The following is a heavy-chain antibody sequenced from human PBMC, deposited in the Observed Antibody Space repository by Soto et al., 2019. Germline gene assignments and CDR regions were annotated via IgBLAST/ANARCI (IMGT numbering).Heavy chain of an antibody. J-gene: IGHJ4*02. CDR3: AHRVLRTVFGLVTTTAIYFDF. V-gene: IGHV2-5*02. CDR2: IYWDDDK. D-gene: IGHD3-3*01. Sequence: ITLNESGPTVVRPTETLTLTCRFSGFSLTTSGVGVGWIRQSPGKAPEWLALIYWDDDKRYSASLKSRLTITNDTSKNQVVLTVSDLDPTDTATYYCAHRVLRTVFGLVTTTAIYFDFWGQGTPVAVSS. CDR1: GFSLTTSGVG.